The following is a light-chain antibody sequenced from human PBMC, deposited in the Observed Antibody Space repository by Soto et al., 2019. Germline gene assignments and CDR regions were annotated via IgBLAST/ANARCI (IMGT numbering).Light chain of an antibody. J-gene: IGKJ2*01. Sequence: EVVLTQSPGTLSLSPGESATLSCRASQSVTNNYFAWYQQKPGQAPRLLIFGSSDRATGIPDRFSGSGSGTVFTLTISRLEPEDFAVYYCHQYGSSPPYTFGQGTKLEIK. CDR1: QSVTNNY. CDR2: GSS. CDR3: HQYGSSPPYT. V-gene: IGKV3-20*01.